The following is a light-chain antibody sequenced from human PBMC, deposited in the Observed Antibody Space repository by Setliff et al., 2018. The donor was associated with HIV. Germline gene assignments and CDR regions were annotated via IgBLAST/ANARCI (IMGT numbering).Light chain of an antibody. J-gene: IGLJ2*01. V-gene: IGLV2-14*03. CDR2: DVR. CDR3: SSYSSSSTLV. Sequence: QSVLTQPASVSASPGQSITISCTGTSSDAGAYNYVSWYQQHPGKAPNLIIYDVRSRPSGVSNRFSGSKSGNTASLTISGLQAEDEADYYCSSYSSSSTLVVGGGTKVTVL. CDR1: SSDAGAYNY.